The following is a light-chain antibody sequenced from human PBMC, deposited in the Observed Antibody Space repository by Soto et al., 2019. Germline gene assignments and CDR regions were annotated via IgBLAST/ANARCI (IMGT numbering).Light chain of an antibody. CDR2: GNN. V-gene: IGLV1-40*01. CDR1: GSNIGAGSY. CDR3: QSYDISLSGWV. J-gene: IGLJ1*01. Sequence: QSVLTQPPSVSGAPGQRVTISCTGSGSNIGAGSYVNWYQQLPGTAPKLLVYGNNNRPSGVPDRFSGSKSATSASLAITGLQAEDEADYYCQSYDISLSGWVFGTGTKLTVL.